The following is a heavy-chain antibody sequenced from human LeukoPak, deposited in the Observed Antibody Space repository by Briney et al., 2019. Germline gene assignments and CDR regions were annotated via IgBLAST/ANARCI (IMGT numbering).Heavy chain of an antibody. CDR1: GFSISRYW. Sequence: PGGSLRLSCAASGFSISRYWMTWVRQAPGKGLEWVGNIQHDGNVKHYVDSVRGRFTISRDNAKNSVYLQMSSLRAEDSAVYFCGNQCSGGTCPEHWGQGTQVTVSS. D-gene: IGHD2-15*01. J-gene: IGHJ1*01. CDR2: IQHDGNVK. V-gene: IGHV3-7*01. CDR3: GNQCSGGTCPEH.